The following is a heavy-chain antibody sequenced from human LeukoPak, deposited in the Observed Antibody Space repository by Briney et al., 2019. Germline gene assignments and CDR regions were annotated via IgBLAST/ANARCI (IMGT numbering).Heavy chain of an antibody. V-gene: IGHV3-33*06. J-gene: IGHJ4*02. CDR1: GFTFSTSG. D-gene: IGHD6-13*01. CDR3: AKRDSGTSARVLSTNWYLGY. Sequence: PGGSLRLSCAASGFTFSTSGMHWVRQAPGKGLEWVAVIWFDGSNKHYADSVKGRFTISRDNSENTLYLQMNSLRAEDTAVYYCAKRDSGTSARVLSTNWYLGYWGQGTLVTVSS. CDR2: IWFDGSNK.